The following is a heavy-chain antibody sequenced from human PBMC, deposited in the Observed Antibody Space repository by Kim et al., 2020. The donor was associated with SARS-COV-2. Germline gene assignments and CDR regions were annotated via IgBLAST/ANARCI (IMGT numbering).Heavy chain of an antibody. V-gene: IGHV3-30*18. D-gene: IGHD4-17*01. CDR1: GFIFSNYG. Sequence: GGSLRLSCAASGFIFSNYGMHWVRQAPGKGLEWVAIISYDGNNKFYVDSVKGRFTVSRDNSKNTLYLQMDSLRAEDTAVFYCAKDVHGDRDGWHYGGDYWGQGTLVTVSS. J-gene: IGHJ4*02. CDR2: ISYDGNNK. CDR3: AKDVHGDRDGWHYGGDY.